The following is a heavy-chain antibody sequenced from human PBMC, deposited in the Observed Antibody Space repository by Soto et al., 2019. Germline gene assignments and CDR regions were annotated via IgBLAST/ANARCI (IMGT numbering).Heavy chain of an antibody. J-gene: IGHJ3*02. V-gene: IGHV3-21*01. Sequence: GGSLRLSCAASGFTLSRHTMNWVRQAPGKGLEWVSFIGSRTSDIYYADSVKGRFTISRDNAKNSLYLDLTRLRAEDTAVYFCVRDYYDTSGYPNTFDMWGQGKMVPVSS. CDR2: IGSRTSDI. CDR1: GFTLSRHT. D-gene: IGHD3-22*01. CDR3: VRDYYDTSGYPNTFDM.